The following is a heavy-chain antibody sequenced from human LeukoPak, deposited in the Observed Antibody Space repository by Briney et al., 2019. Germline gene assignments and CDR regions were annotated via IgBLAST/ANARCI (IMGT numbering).Heavy chain of an antibody. V-gene: IGHV4-59*11. CDR3: ATLSYGAFDI. Sequence: KPSETLSPTCTVSGGSISSHYCSWIRQPPGKGLEWIGYVYYSGISNYNPSLKSRVTISVDTSKNQFSLKLSSVTAADTAVYYCATLSYGAFDIWGQGTMVTVSS. J-gene: IGHJ3*02. CDR1: GGSISSHY. D-gene: IGHD1-26*01. CDR2: VYYSGIS.